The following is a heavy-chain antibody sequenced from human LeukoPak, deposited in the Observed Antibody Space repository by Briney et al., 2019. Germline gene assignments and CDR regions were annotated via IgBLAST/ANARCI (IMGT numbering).Heavy chain of an antibody. V-gene: IGHV4-59*12. J-gene: IGHJ4*02. CDR1: GGSITSDY. Sequence: PSETLSLTCTVSGGSITSDYWSWIRQPPGKGLEWIGHIYYTGSTNYNPSFNSRVSISAETSNNRFSLRLSSVTAADTAVYYCARRSDGYNQFDFWGQGTLVTVSS. CDR3: ARRSDGYNQFDF. D-gene: IGHD5-24*01. CDR2: IYYTGST.